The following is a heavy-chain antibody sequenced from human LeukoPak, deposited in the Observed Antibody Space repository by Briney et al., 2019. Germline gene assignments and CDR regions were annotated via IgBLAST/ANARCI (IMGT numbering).Heavy chain of an antibody. J-gene: IGHJ3*02. Sequence: GRSLRLSCAASGFTFSSYAMHWVRQAPGKGLEWVAVISYDGSNKYYADSVKGQFTISRDNSKNTLYLQMNSLRAEDTAVYYYAEWGGVTTVVTFHGAFDIWGQGTMVTVSS. V-gene: IGHV3-30-3*01. CDR2: ISYDGSNK. CDR3: AEWGGVTTVVTFHGAFDI. D-gene: IGHD4-23*01. CDR1: GFTFSSYA.